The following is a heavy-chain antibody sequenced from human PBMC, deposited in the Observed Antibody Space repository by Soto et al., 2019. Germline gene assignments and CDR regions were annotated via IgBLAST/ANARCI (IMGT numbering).Heavy chain of an antibody. V-gene: IGHV4-4*02. Sequence: QVQLQESGPGLVKPSGTLSLTCAVSGGSISSSNWWSWVRQPPGKGLEWIGEIYHSGSTNYNPSLKSRVTIAVDKSKNQFSRKLSSVTAADTAVYYCARVETYSYGSDAFDIWCRGTMVTVSS. J-gene: IGHJ3*02. CDR2: IYHSGST. D-gene: IGHD5-18*01. CDR3: ARVETYSYGSDAFDI. CDR1: GGSISSSNW.